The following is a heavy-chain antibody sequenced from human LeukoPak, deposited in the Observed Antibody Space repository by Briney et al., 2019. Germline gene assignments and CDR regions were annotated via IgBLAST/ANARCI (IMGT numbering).Heavy chain of an antibody. Sequence: GGSLRLSCAASLFTFSSYSMHWVRQAPCNGLEWVAVISYDGNNKYYADSVKGRFTISRDNSKNTLYLQMNSLRAEDTAVYYCARNDYSNYGLGYWGQGTLVTVSS. CDR2: ISYDGNNK. CDR1: LFTFSSYS. V-gene: IGHV3-30-3*01. CDR3: ARNDYSNYGLGY. D-gene: IGHD4-11*01. J-gene: IGHJ4*02.